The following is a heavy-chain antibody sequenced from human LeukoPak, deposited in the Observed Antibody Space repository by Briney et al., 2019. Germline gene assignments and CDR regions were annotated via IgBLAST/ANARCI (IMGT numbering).Heavy chain of an antibody. CDR1: GGSISSSNW. V-gene: IGHV4-4*02. D-gene: IGHD3-3*01. Sequence: SETLSLTCAVSGGSISSSNWWSWVRQPPGKGLEWIGEIYHSGSTNYNPSLKSRVTISVDKSKNQFSLKLSSVTAADTAVYYCARRGDQLRFLEWFPGGFDYWGQGTLVTVSS. J-gene: IGHJ4*02. CDR3: ARRGDQLRFLEWFPGGFDY. CDR2: IYHSGST.